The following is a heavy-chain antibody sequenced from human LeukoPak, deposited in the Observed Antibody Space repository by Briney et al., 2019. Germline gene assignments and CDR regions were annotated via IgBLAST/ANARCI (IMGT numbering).Heavy chain of an antibody. CDR2: INAGNGNT. D-gene: IGHD6-13*01. CDR1: GYTFTSYA. J-gene: IGHJ6*03. CDR3: AAKGGIAAAGTDPVDYYYYMDV. Sequence: ASVKVSCKASGYTFTSYAMHWVRQAPGQRLEWMGWINAGNGNTKYSQKFQGRVTMTRDTSTSTVYMELSSLRSEDTAVYYCAAKGGIAAAGTDPVDYYYYMDVWGKGTTVTVSS. V-gene: IGHV1-3*01.